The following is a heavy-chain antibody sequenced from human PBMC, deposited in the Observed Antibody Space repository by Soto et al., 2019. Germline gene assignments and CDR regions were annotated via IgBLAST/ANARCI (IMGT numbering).Heavy chain of an antibody. V-gene: IGHV3-9*01. CDR2: ISWNSGSI. CDR3: AKDIGRPTMVRGDHGLYFDY. J-gene: IGHJ4*02. CDR1: GFTFDDYA. D-gene: IGHD3-10*01. Sequence: EVQLVESGGGLVQPGRSLRLSCAASGFTFDDYAMHWVRQAPGKGLEWVSGISWNSGSIGYADSVKGRFTISRDNAKNALYLQMNSLRAEDTALYYCAKDIGRPTMVRGDHGLYFDYGGQGTLVTVSS.